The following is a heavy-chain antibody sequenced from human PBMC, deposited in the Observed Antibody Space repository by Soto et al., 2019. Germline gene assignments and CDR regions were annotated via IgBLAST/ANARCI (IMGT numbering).Heavy chain of an antibody. CDR3: ARQRAGPCSRSTCLVPTDVVGYFFDS. V-gene: IGHV4-39*01. J-gene: IGHJ4*02. D-gene: IGHD2-2*01. CDR1: GGSVSSSSSY. Sequence: SETLSLTCTVSGGSVSSSSSYWGWIRQAPGKGLEWIGIIYYNGNAYYDPSLRSRATISVDTSRDQFSLRLSSVTATDTAVYFCARQRAGPCSRSTCLVPTDVVGYFFDSWGPGTLVTVSS. CDR2: IYYNGNA.